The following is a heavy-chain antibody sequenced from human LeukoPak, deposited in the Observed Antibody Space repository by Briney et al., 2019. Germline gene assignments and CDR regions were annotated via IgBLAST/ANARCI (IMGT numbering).Heavy chain of an antibody. CDR1: GFTFSSYA. J-gene: IGHJ4*02. D-gene: IGHD2-2*01. CDR3: AKDFCSGTSCSGNYFDY. V-gene: IGHV3-23*01. Sequence: GRSLRLSCAASGFTFSSYAMNWVRQAPGKGLEWVSVISASGGSTYYADSVKGRFTISRDNSKNTLYLQMNSLRAEDTAVYYCAKDFCSGTSCSGNYFDYWGQGSLVTVSS. CDR2: ISASGGST.